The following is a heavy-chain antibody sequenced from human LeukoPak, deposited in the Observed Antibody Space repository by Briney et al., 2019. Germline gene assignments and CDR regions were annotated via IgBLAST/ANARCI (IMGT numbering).Heavy chain of an antibody. J-gene: IGHJ4*02. CDR2: ISNDESQK. D-gene: IGHD2-8*01. CDR1: GFAFSDFG. Sequence: PGGSLRLSCVGSGFAFSDFGLHWVRQAPGKGLEWVTLISNDESQKYYVGSVKGRFTISRDNSKNTLYLHMNSLRGEDTAVYYCVKDRREGCNGPDHWGQGTLVTVSS. V-gene: IGHV3-30*18. CDR3: VKDRREGCNGPDH.